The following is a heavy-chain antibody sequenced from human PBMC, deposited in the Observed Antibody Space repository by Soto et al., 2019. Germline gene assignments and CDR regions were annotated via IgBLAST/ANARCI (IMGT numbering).Heavy chain of an antibody. J-gene: IGHJ5*02. Sequence: QVQLVQSVAEVKKPGASVKVSCKASGYTFTSYAMHWVRQAPGQRLEWMGWINAGNGNTKYSQKFQGRVTITRDTSASTAYMELSSLRSEDTAVYYCAVGYCSGGSCYSRGWFDPWGQGTLVTVSS. CDR2: INAGNGNT. D-gene: IGHD2-15*01. CDR3: AVGYCSGGSCYSRGWFDP. V-gene: IGHV1-3*01. CDR1: GYTFTSYA.